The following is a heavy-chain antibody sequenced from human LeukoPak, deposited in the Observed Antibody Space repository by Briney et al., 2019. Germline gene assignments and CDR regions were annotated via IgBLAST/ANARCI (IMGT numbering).Heavy chain of an antibody. D-gene: IGHD3-10*01. Sequence: PGGSLRLSCAASGFTFSRYWMRWVRQAPGKGLEVVANIKNDGSEEYYVDSVKGRFTISRDNARNSLFLQMNGLTVEDTAVYYCARAIRGSAVDTGDRWGQGTLVTVSS. CDR3: ARAIRGSAVDTGDR. CDR1: GFTFSRYW. J-gene: IGHJ4*02. V-gene: IGHV3-7*01. CDR2: IKNDGSEE.